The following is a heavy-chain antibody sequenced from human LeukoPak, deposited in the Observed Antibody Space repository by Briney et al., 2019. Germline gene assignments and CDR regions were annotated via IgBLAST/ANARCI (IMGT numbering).Heavy chain of an antibody. D-gene: IGHD3-10*01. CDR2: ISSSSSYI. CDR3: ARGLAGYCFDY. Sequence: GGTLRLSCAASGFTFSRYGMSWVRQAPGKGLQWVSSISSSSSYIYYADSVKGRFTISRDNAKNSLYLQMNSLRAEDTAVYYCARGLAGYCFDYWGQGTLFTLSS. CDR1: GFTFSRYG. J-gene: IGHJ4*02. V-gene: IGHV3-21*01.